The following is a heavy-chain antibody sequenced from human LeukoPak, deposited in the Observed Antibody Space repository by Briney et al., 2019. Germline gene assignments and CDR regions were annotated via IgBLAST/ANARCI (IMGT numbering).Heavy chain of an antibody. Sequence: GGSLRLSCAASGFTFSDYYMSWIRQAPGKGLEWVSYISSSGSTIYYADSVKGRFTISRDNAKNSLYLQMNSLRAEDTAVYYCARLLFYHDTSGYRPFDVWGQGTMVTVSS. D-gene: IGHD3-22*01. CDR1: GFTFSDYY. CDR2: ISSSGSTI. CDR3: ARLLFYHDTSGYRPFDV. V-gene: IGHV3-11*04. J-gene: IGHJ3*01.